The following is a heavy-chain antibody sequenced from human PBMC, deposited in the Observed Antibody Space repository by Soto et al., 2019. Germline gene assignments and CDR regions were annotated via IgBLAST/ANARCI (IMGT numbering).Heavy chain of an antibody. CDR2: MNPNNGNT. CDR1: GYTFTSYD. V-gene: IGHV1-8*01. J-gene: IGHJ4*02. CDR3: ARDSIYGSGPTARTLFDY. Sequence: GASVKVSCKTSGYTFTSYDINWVRQAAGQGLEWMGWMNPNNGNTGYAQKFQGRVTMTRDTSISTAYLELSSLRSEDTAVYYCARDSIYGSGPTARTLFDYWGQGTLVTVSS. D-gene: IGHD3-10*01.